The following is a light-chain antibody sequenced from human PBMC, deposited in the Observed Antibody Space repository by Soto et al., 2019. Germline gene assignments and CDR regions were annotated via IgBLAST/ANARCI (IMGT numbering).Light chain of an antibody. CDR1: HSVSSR. Sequence: EIVMTQSPATLSVSPGERATLSCRASHSVSSRLAWYQQKPGQAPRLLIYGASTRATGLPARFSGSGSRTEFTLTISSLQSEGVAVNYGQHYTSWPLTFAGGTKGEIK. V-gene: IGKV3-15*01. CDR2: GAS. CDR3: QHYTSWPLT. J-gene: IGKJ4*01.